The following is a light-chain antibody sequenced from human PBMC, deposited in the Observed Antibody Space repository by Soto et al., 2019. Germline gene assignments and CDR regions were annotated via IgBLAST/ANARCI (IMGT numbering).Light chain of an antibody. J-gene: IGKJ3*01. V-gene: IGKV1-33*01. CDR2: DAS. Sequence: DIQMTQSPSSLSACIGDRVTITCQASQDISNYLNWYQQKPGKAPKLLIYDASNLETGVPSRFSGSGSGTDFTFTISSLQPEDIATYYRQQYDNLPFTFGPGTKVDIK. CDR1: QDISNY. CDR3: QQYDNLPFT.